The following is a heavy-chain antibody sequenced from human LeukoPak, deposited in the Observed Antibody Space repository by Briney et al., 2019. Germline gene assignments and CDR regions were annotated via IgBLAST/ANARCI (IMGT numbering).Heavy chain of an antibody. V-gene: IGHV4-59*11. D-gene: IGHD6-13*01. CDR1: GGSICSHY. J-gene: IGHJ6*03. CDR3: ARVRGPRSSSWYLPYYYYYYMDV. Sequence: SETLSLTCTVSGGSICSHYWSWIRQPPGKGLEWIGYIYYSGSTNYNPSLKSRVTISVDTSKNQFSLKLSSVTAADTAVYYCARVRGPRSSSWYLPYYYYYYMDVWGKGTTVTVSS. CDR2: IYYSGST.